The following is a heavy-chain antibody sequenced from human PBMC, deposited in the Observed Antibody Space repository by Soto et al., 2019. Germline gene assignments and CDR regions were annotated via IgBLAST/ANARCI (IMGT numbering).Heavy chain of an antibody. CDR3: ATGGHNDGYNFYHGMDV. CDR2: VSPLFDTA. D-gene: IGHD5-18*01. CDR1: GGIFTNNA. V-gene: IGHV1-69*01. J-gene: IGHJ6*02. Sequence: QVQVVQSGAEVKKPGSSVKVSCKVSGGIFTNNAISWVRQAPGQGLEWLGGVSPLFDTAYYSQIFRGRLRISADGVTTTAYMELSGLTSADTAVYFCATGGHNDGYNFYHGMDVWGQGTTVTVS.